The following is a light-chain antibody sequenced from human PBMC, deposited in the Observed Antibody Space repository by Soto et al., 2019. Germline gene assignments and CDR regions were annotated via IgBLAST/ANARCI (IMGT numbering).Light chain of an antibody. J-gene: IGLJ2*01. Sequence: QSALTQPRSVSVSPGQSVTISCTGTSSDVGGYNYVSWYQRHPGKAPKLIISDVTKRPSGVPDRFSGSKSGNTASLTISGLQAEDEADYDCCSFAGSNILIFGGGTKLTVL. CDR1: SSDVGGYNY. CDR2: DVT. CDR3: CSFAGSNILI. V-gene: IGLV2-11*01.